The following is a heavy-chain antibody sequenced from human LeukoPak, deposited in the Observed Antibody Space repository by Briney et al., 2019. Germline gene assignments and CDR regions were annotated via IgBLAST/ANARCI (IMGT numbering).Heavy chain of an antibody. V-gene: IGHV3-9*03. J-gene: IGHJ3*02. D-gene: IGHD1-1*01. Sequence: GRSLRLSCAASGFTFDDYAMHWVRQAPGKGLGWVSGISWNSGSIGDADSVKGRFTISRDNAKNSLYLQMNSLRAEDMALYYCAKDIGSGGDAFDIWGQGTMVTVSS. CDR2: ISWNSGSI. CDR3: AKDIGSGGDAFDI. CDR1: GFTFDDYA.